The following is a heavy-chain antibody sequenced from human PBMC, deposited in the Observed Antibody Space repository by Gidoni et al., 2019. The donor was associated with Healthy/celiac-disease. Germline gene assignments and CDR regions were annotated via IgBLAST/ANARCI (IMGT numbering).Heavy chain of an antibody. CDR2: ISWNSGSI. Sequence: DVQLVESGGGLVQPGRSLRLSCAASGFTFDDYAMHWVRQAPGKGLEWVSGISWNSGSIGYADSVKGRFTISRDNAKNSLYLQMNSLRAEDTALYYYAKVHGDYFDYWGQGTLVTVSS. J-gene: IGHJ4*02. D-gene: IGHD4-17*01. CDR1: GFTFDDYA. V-gene: IGHV3-9*01. CDR3: AKVHGDYFDY.